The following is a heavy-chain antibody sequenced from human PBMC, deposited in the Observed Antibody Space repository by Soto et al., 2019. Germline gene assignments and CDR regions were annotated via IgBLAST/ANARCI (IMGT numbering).Heavy chain of an antibody. Sequence: EVQLVESGGTLVQPGGSLRLSCAASGFTFSAYWMSWVRQAPGRGLEWVANINQDAHETNYVDSLRGRVTISRDNAHNALYQPMSSLRVEDTAVYYFAREDDTSGRRGVDHFSYVYRMDVWGQGTTVTVSS. CDR3: AREDDTSGRRGVDHFSYVYRMDV. CDR2: INQDAHET. V-gene: IGHV3-7*03. J-gene: IGHJ6*02. CDR1: GFTFSAYW. D-gene: IGHD6-19*01.